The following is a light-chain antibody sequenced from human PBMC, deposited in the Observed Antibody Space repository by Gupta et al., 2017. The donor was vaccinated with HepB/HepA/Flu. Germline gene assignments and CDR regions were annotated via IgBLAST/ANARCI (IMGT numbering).Light chain of an antibody. J-gene: IGLJ2*01. Sequence: QSARTQIASVSGSPGQSITISCTGTSSDVGGFDYVSWYQQYPGKAPKVMIYDVSNRPSGVSNRFSGSKSGNTASLTISGLQAEDEADYYCSSYTSGSTLVVFGGGTKLTVL. CDR2: DVS. V-gene: IGLV2-14*01. CDR3: SSYTSGSTLVV. CDR1: SSDVGGFDY.